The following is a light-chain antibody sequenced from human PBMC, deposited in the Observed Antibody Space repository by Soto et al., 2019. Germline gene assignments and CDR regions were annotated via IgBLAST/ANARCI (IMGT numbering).Light chain of an antibody. J-gene: IGKJ1*01. CDR2: GAS. Sequence: EIVLTQSPGTLSLSPGERATLSCRASQSVSSSYLAWYQQKPGQAPRLLIYGASSRATGIPDRFSGSGSGTDFTLTSRSLEPEDFAVYYCQQYGSSPPWTFGQGTKVEIK. CDR3: QQYGSSPPWT. V-gene: IGKV3-20*01. CDR1: QSVSSSY.